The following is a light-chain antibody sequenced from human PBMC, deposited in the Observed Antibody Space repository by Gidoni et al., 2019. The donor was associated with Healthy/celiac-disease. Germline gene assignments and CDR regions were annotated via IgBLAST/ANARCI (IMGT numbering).Light chain of an antibody. J-gene: IGLJ1*01. Sequence: QSALTQPASVSGSPGQSITISFTGPSSDVGGYNYVSWYQQHPGKAPKLMIYDVSNRPSGVSNRFSGSKSGNTASLTSSGLQAEDEADYYCSSYTSSSTLNVFGTGTKVTVL. CDR2: DVS. V-gene: IGLV2-14*03. CDR1: SSDVGGYNY. CDR3: SSYTSSSTLNV.